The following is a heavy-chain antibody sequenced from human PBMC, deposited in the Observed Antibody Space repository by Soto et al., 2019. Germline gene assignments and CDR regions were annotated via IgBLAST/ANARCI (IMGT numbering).Heavy chain of an antibody. V-gene: IGHV5-51*03. CDR1: GYTFNTYW. J-gene: IGHJ4*02. CDR3: ATSTVSYVDIVSSTTRGYFDH. Sequence: PGESLKISCEGSGYTFNTYWIGWVRQMPGKGLEWMALIYPGDSDTRYSPSFEGQVTLSVDRSISTAYLQWSSLKASDTAIYYCATSTVSYVDIVSSTTRGYFDHWGQGTLVTVS. D-gene: IGHD5-12*01. CDR2: IYPGDSDT.